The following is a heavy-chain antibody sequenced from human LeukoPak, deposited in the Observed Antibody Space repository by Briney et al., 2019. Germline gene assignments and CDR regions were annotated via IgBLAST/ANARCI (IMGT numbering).Heavy chain of an antibody. CDR1: GFTFSSYG. Sequence: PGRSLRLSCAASGFTFSSYGMHWVRQAPGKGLEWVAVISYDGSNKYYADSVKGRFTISRDNSKNTLYLQMNSLRAEDTAVYYCARDFTQYYYYYYGMDVWGQGTTVTVSS. D-gene: IGHD2-15*01. CDR3: ARDFTQYYYYYYGMDV. CDR2: ISYDGSNK. J-gene: IGHJ6*02. V-gene: IGHV3-30*19.